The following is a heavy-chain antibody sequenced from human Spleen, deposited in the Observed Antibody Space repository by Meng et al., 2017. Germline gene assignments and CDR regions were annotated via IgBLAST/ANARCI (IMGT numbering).Heavy chain of an antibody. J-gene: IGHJ3*02. D-gene: IGHD6-19*01. V-gene: IGHV3-23*01. Sequence: GESLKISCVASGLSFSSYAMNWVRQAPGKGLEWVSVISGSGGTTDYADSVKGRFTISRDNPKNTMYLQMNSLRAEDTAVYYCTKGRSSGWNAFDIWGQGTMVTVSS. CDR2: ISGSGGTT. CDR1: GLSFSSYA. CDR3: TKGRSSGWNAFDI.